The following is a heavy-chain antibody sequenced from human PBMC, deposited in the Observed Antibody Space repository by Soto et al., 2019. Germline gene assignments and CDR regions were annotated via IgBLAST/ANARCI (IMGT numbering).Heavy chain of an antibody. CDR3: AAVPYYYDSSGYYFDY. Sequence: HMQLVQSGPEVKEPGTSVKVSCKASGFTFTSSAVQWVRQARGQRVEWIGWIVVGSGNTNYAQKFQERVTITRDMSTSTAYMELSSLRSEDTAVYYCAAVPYYYDSSGYYFDYWDQGTLVTVSS. J-gene: IGHJ4*02. CDR1: GFTFTSSA. D-gene: IGHD3-22*01. CDR2: IVVGSGNT. V-gene: IGHV1-58*01.